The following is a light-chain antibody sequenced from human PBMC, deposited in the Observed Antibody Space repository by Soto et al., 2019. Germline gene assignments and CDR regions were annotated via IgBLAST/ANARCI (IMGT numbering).Light chain of an antibody. CDR2: DAS. V-gene: IGKV3-11*01. CDR1: ESVGYH. J-gene: IGKJ4*01. Sequence: DIVLTQSPATLSLSPGERLTLSCRANESVGYHLAWYQQKPGQAPRLIIYDASNRATGIPARFSGSWSGTDCTLTISSLEAEDATTYYCQQLNSFPLTLGGGTKVDIK. CDR3: QQLNSFPLT.